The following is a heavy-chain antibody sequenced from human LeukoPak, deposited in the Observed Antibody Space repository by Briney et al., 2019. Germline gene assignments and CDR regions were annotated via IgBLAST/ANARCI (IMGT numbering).Heavy chain of an antibody. CDR3: ARQPAASPYYYYYGMDV. V-gene: IGHV4-39*01. D-gene: IGHD2-2*01. CDR1: GGSISSSSYY. CDR2: IYYSGST. Sequence: SETLSLTCTVSGGSISSSSYYLGWIRQPPGKGLEWIVSIYYSGSTYYNPSLKSRVTISVDTSKNQFSLKLSSVSAADTAVYYCARQPAASPYYYYYGMDVWGQGTTVTVSS. J-gene: IGHJ6*02.